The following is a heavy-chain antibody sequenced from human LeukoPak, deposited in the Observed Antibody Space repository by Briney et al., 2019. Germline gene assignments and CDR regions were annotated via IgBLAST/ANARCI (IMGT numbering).Heavy chain of an antibody. D-gene: IGHD3-10*01. J-gene: IGHJ6*03. V-gene: IGHV4-39*02. Sequence: SETLSLNSSVSIDSITTSSYYWSSLRQPPGKGLECIASFCYRKDPHNNPSLNSQTTITADTTNNKFSLKLTSVTAADTAVYYCTRDPGTMLRGSRRGYDDYYYYMDVWGKGTTVTISS. CDR1: IDSITTSSYY. CDR2: FCYRKDP. CDR3: TRDPGTMLRGSRRGYDDYYYYMDV.